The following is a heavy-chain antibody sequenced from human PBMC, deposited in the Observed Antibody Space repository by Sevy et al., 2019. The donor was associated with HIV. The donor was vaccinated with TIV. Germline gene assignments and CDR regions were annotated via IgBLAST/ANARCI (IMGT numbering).Heavy chain of an antibody. CDR2: INHSGTL. V-gene: IGHV4-34*01. Sequence: SETLSLTCAVYGGSFSDYFWNWIRQSPGKGLEWIGEINHSGTLKYNPSLKSRVTISVDASKNQLSLHLRSVTAADTAVYYCARGRQAYVVVVPSTVPFDYWGQGTLVTVSS. CDR1: GGSFSDYF. D-gene: IGHD2-2*01. CDR3: ARGRQAYVVVVPSTVPFDY. J-gene: IGHJ4*02.